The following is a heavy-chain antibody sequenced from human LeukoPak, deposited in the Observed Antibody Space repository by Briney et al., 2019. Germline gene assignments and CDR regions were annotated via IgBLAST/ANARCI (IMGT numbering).Heavy chain of an antibody. CDR3: ARENWFDS. Sequence: ASVKVSCNACGYTFIGYYMHWVRQAPGQGLEWMGWINPNSGVTNYAQKFQDRVTMTRDTSISTAYMELSRLTSDDTAVYYCARENWFDSWGQGTLVSVSS. CDR1: GYTFIGYY. CDR2: INPNSGVT. J-gene: IGHJ5*01. V-gene: IGHV1-2*02.